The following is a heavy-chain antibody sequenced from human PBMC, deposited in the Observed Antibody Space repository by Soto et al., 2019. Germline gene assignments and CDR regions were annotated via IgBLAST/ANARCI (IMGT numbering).Heavy chain of an antibody. CDR2: ISYDGSNK. Sequence: GGSLRLSCAASGFTFSSYAMHWVRQAPCKGLEWVAVISYDGSNKYYADSVKGRFTISRDNSKNTLYLQMNSLRAEDTAVYYCAKGHIGTYGCMDVWGQGTTVTVSS. D-gene: IGHD3-10*01. J-gene: IGHJ6*02. V-gene: IGHV3-30*18. CDR1: GFTFSSYA. CDR3: AKGHIGTYGCMDV.